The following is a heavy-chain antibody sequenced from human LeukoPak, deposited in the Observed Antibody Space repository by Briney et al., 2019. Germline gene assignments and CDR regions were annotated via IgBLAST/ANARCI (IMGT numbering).Heavy chain of an antibody. J-gene: IGHJ4*02. CDR2: IIPIFGTA. CDR3: AREAEGATNPSQFDY. Sequence: ASVKVSCKASGDTFSSYAISWVRQAPGQGLEWMGGIIPIFGTANYAQKFQGRVTITADESTSTAYMELSSLRSEDTAVYYCAREAEGATNPSQFDYWGQGTLVTASS. D-gene: IGHD1-26*01. CDR1: GDTFSSYA. V-gene: IGHV1-69*01.